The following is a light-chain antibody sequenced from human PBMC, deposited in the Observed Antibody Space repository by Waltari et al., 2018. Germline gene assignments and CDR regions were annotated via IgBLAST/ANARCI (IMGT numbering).Light chain of an antibody. CDR3: AAWDDSLNGQV. CDR1: SSTIGSNT. J-gene: IGLJ3*02. Sequence: QSVLTQPPPASGPPGKRVTISCSGRSSTIGSNTVNWYQQFPGTSPRLLFYTNDQRPSGVPDRFSASRSGTSASLAISGLRSEDEADYYCAAWDDSLNGQVFGGGTKLTVL. V-gene: IGLV1-44*01. CDR2: TND.